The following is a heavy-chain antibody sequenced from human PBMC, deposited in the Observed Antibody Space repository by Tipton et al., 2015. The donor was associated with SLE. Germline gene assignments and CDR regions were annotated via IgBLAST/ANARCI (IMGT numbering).Heavy chain of an antibody. CDR1: GGAIATSDW. J-gene: IGHJ6*01. V-gene: IGHV4-4*02. CDR3: ARFHVSGYG. D-gene: IGHD6-25*01. CDR2: IYKSGST. Sequence: SLRLSCVVSGGAIATSDWWTWVRQSQEKGLEWIGEIYKSGSTNYNPSLEGRATISIDRCKNVFSLSLDSVTAADSGIYYCARFHVSGYG.